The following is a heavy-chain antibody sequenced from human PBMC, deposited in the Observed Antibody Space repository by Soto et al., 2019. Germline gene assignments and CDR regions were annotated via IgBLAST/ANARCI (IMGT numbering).Heavy chain of an antibody. D-gene: IGHD6-19*01. V-gene: IGHV6-1*01. Sequence: PSQTLSLTCAISGDSVSSYSAAWNWFRQSPSRGLEWLGRTYYRSKWYDDYAVSVKSRIIINPDASKNQFSLQLNSVTPEDTAVYYCAREPDRGVAGSPFDYWGQGTLVTVSS. CDR3: AREPDRGVAGSPFDY. J-gene: IGHJ4*02. CDR1: GDSVSSYSAA. CDR2: TYYRSKWYD.